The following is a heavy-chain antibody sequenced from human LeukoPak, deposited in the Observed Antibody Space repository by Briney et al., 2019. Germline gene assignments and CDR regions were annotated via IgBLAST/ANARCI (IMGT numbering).Heavy chain of an antibody. CDR2: MNPNSGNT. V-gene: IGHV1-8*01. CDR1: GYTFTSYD. CDR3: ARGEGDGYNFDY. J-gene: IGHJ4*02. Sequence: ASVKVSCKASGYTFTSYDIKWVRQATGQGLEWMGWMNPNSGNTGYAQKFQGRVTMTRNTSISTAYMELSSLRSEDTAVYYCARGEGDGYNFDYWGQGTLVTVSS. D-gene: IGHD5-24*01.